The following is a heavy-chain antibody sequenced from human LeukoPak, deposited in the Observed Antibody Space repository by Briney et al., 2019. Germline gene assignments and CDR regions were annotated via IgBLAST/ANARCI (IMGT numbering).Heavy chain of an antibody. CDR3: ARDCAGYGDYAFDY. Sequence: HWASVKVSCKASGYTFTGYYMHWVRQAPGQGLEWMGWINPNSGGTNYAQKFQGRVTMTRDTSTSTAYMELSRLRSDDTAVYYCARDCAGYGDYAFDYWGQGTLVTVSS. D-gene: IGHD4-17*01. CDR2: INPNSGGT. J-gene: IGHJ4*02. V-gene: IGHV1-2*02. CDR1: GYTFTGYY.